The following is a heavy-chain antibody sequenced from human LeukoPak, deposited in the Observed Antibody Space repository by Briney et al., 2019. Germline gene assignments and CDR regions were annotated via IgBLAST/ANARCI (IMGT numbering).Heavy chain of an antibody. D-gene: IGHD7-27*01. CDR3: AKALGQLGIDY. J-gene: IGHJ4*02. CDR2: ISGSGGST. V-gene: IGHV3-23*01. Sequence: GGSLRLSCAASGFAFSSYAMSWVRQAPGKGLEWVSAISGSGGSTYYADSVKGRFTISRDNSKNTLYLQMNSLRAGDTAVYYCAKALGQLGIDYWGQGTLVTVSS. CDR1: GFAFSSYA.